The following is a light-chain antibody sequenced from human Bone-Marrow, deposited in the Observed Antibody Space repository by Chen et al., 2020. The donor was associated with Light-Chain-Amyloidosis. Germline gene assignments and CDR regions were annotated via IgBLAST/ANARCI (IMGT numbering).Light chain of an antibody. Sequence: SYVLTQPSSVSVAPGQTATIACGGNNIGSTSVHWYQQTPGQAPLLVVYDDSDRPSGIPERLSRANSANPATLASGRVAAWEEADYYCQVWERSRESPVFVAGAKLTVL. CDR3: QVWERSRESPV. CDR1: NIGSTS. CDR2: DDS. J-gene: IGLJ3*02. V-gene: IGLV3-21*02.